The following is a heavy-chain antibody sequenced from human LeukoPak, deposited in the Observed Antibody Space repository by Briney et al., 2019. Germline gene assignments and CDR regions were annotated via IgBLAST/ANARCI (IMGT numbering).Heavy chain of an antibody. CDR2: MNPNSGNT. D-gene: IGHD6-19*01. V-gene: IGHV1-8*03. CDR3: ARDRGIAVASNPDY. Sequence: ASVKVSCKASGYTFTSYDINWVRQATGQGLEWMGWMNPNSGNTGYAQKFQGRVTITRNTSISTAYMELSSLRSEDTAVYYCARDRGIAVASNPDYWGQGTLVTVSS. J-gene: IGHJ4*02. CDR1: GYTFTSYD.